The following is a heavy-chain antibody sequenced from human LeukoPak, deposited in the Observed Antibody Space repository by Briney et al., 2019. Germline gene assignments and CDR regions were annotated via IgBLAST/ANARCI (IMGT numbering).Heavy chain of an antibody. V-gene: IGHV3-21*01. CDR1: GFTFSSYS. J-gene: IGHJ3*02. CDR2: ISGNNNYI. Sequence: GGSLRLSCAASGFTFSSYSMNWVRQATGKGLEWALSISGNNNYIYYADSVKGRFTISRDNAKSSLYLQMNSLTADDTAIYYCARDLRVWYGTAEIWGQGTMVTVSS. CDR3: ARDLRVWYGTAEI. D-gene: IGHD3-10*01.